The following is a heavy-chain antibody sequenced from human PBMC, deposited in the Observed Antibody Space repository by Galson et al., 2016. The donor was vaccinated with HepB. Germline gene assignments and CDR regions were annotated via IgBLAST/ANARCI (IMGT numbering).Heavy chain of an antibody. V-gene: IGHV3-23*01. D-gene: IGHD1-26*01. CDR1: GLTLSNYA. J-gene: IGHJ5*02. Sequence: SLRLSCAASGLTLSNYAMSWARQAPGKGLDWVSAISAGGGTTYYADSVKGRFTISRDNSKNTLYLQMNSLRAEDTAVYYCVTWEGRSPFDHWGQGTLVTASS. CDR3: VTWEGRSPFDH. CDR2: ISAGGGTT.